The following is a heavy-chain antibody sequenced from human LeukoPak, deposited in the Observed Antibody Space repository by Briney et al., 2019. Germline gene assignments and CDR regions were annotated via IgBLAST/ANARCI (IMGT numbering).Heavy chain of an antibody. CDR1: GGSISSGSYY. Sequence: PSQTLSLTRTVSGGSISSGSYYWSWIRQPAGKGLERIGRIYTSGSTNYNPSLKSRVTISVDTSKNQFSLKLSSVTAADTAVYYCARNMNAFDIWGQGTMVTVSS. J-gene: IGHJ3*02. CDR2: IYTSGST. V-gene: IGHV4-61*02. CDR3: ARNMNAFDI.